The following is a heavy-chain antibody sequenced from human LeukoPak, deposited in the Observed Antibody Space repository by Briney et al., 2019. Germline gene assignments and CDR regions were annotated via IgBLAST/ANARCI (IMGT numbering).Heavy chain of an antibody. CDR3: GRYFGDPQGMGV. D-gene: IGHD3-10*01. Sequence: DSVKGRFTISRDNAKNSLYLQMNSLRDEDTAVYYCGRYFGDPQGMGVWGQGTTVTVTS. V-gene: IGHV3-7*04. J-gene: IGHJ6*02.